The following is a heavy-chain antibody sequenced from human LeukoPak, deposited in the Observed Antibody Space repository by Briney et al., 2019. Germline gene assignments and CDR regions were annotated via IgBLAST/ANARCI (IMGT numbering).Heavy chain of an antibody. CDR3: ARDFPAGYSGFDYFDY. CDR1: GGTFSSYA. Sequence: ASVKVSCKASGGTFSSYAISWVRQAPGQGVEWMGRIIPIFGTANYAQKFQGRVPITTDESTSTAYMELSSLRSEDTAVYYCARDFPAGYSGFDYFDYWGQGTLVTVSS. J-gene: IGHJ4*02. V-gene: IGHV1-69*05. CDR2: IIPIFGTA. D-gene: IGHD5-12*01.